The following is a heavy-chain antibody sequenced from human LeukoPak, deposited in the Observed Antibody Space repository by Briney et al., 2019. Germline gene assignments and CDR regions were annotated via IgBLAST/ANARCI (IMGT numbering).Heavy chain of an antibody. CDR3: ARGGRYCSGGSCYSFNWFDP. D-gene: IGHD2-15*01. CDR1: GGSISSYY. CDR2: IYYSGST. V-gene: IGHV4-59*01. Sequence: PSETLSLTCTVSGGSISSYYWSWIRQPPGKGLEWIGYIYYSGSTNYNPSLKSRVTISVDTSKNQFSLKLSSVTAADTAVYYCARGGRYCSGGSCYSFNWFDPWGQGTLVTVSS. J-gene: IGHJ5*02.